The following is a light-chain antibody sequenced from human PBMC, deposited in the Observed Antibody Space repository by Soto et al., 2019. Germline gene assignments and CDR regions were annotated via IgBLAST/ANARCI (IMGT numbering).Light chain of an antibody. CDR3: QQCDNWLRT. CDR2: GAS. CDR1: QSVGSN. V-gene: IGKV3-15*01. Sequence: EIVMTQSPATLSVSPGERATLSCRASQSVGSNLAWYQQKPGQAPRLLIYGASTRATGIPARFSGSGSGTEFTLTISSLQSEDFEVYYCQQCDNWLRTFGQGTKV. J-gene: IGKJ1*01.